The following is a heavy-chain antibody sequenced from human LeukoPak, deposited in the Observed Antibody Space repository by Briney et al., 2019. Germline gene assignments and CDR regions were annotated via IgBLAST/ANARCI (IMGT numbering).Heavy chain of an antibody. J-gene: IGHJ4*02. D-gene: IGHD3-10*01. V-gene: IGHV3-21*04. CDR3: ARDGGITMVRGVIIQSSPFDY. CDR1: GFTFSNYN. Sequence: GGSLKLSCAASGFTFSNYNMNWVRQAPGKVLEWVSSITSGGSYIFYADSVKGRFTISRDNAKNSLYLQMNSLRAEDTAVYYCARDGGITMVRGVIIQSSPFDYWGQGTLVTVSS. CDR2: ITSGGSYI.